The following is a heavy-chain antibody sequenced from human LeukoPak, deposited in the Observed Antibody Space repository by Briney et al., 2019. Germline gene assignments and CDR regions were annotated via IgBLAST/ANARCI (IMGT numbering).Heavy chain of an antibody. CDR3: ARGIAVTTTGYWFDP. J-gene: IGHJ5*02. D-gene: IGHD6-19*01. CDR1: GYTFNTYG. CDR2: ISTYNGNT. Sequence: GASVKVSCKTSGYTFNTYGISWVRQAPGQGLEWMGWISTYNGNTNYAQKFQGRVTMTTDTSTSTAYMELTSLRSDDTAVYYCARGIAVTTTGYWFDPWGQGTLVTVSS. V-gene: IGHV1-18*01.